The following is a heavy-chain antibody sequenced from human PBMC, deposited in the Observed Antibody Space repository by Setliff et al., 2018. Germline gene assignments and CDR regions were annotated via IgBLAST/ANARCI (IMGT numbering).Heavy chain of an antibody. V-gene: IGHV4-31*03. CDR1: GGSISSNTYY. J-gene: IGHJ3*02. CDR3: ARVATAMLDAFDI. Sequence: RLSETLSLTCTVSGGSISSNTYYWSWIRQHPGKGLEWIGYISYSGSTYYNPSLKSRVSISIDTSKNQFSLNLSSVTAADTAVYYCARVATAMLDAFDIWGQGTMVTVSS. D-gene: IGHD5-18*01. CDR2: ISYSGST.